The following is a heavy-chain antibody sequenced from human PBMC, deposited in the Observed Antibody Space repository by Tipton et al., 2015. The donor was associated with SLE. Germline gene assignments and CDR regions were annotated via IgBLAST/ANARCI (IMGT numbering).Heavy chain of an antibody. CDR2: INHSGST. Sequence: TLSLTCTVSGGSISSGDYYWSWIRQPPGKGLEWIGEINHSGSTNYNPSLKSRVTISVDTSKNQFSLKLSSVTAADTAVYYCARGRPPYYYGMDVWGQGTTVTVSS. CDR3: ARGRPPYYYGMDV. CDR1: GGSISSGDYY. J-gene: IGHJ6*02. V-gene: IGHV4-30-4*01.